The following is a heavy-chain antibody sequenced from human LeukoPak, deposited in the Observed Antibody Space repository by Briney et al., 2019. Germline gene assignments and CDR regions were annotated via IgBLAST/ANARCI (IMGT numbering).Heavy chain of an antibody. V-gene: IGHV3-15*01. CDR1: GFTFSNAW. CDR3: TTEVLLWFGDLLGKVDY. CDR2: IKSKTDGGTT. J-gene: IGHJ4*02. Sequence: TGGSLRLSCAASGFTFSNAWMSWVRQAPGKGLEWVGRIKSKTDGGTTDYAAPVKGRFTISRDDSKNTLYLQMNSLKTEDTAVSYCTTEVLLWFGDLLGKVDYWGQGTLVTVSS. D-gene: IGHD3-10*01.